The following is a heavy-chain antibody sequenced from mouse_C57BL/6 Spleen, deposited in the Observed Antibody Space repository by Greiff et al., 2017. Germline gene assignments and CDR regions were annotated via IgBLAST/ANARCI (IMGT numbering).Heavy chain of an antibody. D-gene: IGHD2-3*01. CDR1: GYTFTSYW. CDR3: TREKDGYYPYYFDY. V-gene: IGHV1-5*01. J-gene: IGHJ2*01. CDR2: IYPGNSDT. Sequence: EVQLQQSGTVLARPGASVKMSCKTSGYTFTSYWMHWVKQRPGQGLEWIGAIYPGNSDTSYNQKVKGKAKLTAGTSASTAYMELSSLTNEDSAVYYCTREKDGYYPYYFDYWGQGTTLTVSS.